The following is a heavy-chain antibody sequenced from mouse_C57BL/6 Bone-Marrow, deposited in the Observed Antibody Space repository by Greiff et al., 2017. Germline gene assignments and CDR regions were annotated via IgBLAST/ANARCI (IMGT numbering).Heavy chain of an antibody. Sequence: QVQLQQPGAELVRPGTSVKLSCKASGYTFTSYWMHWVKQRPGQGLEWIGVIDPSDSYTNYNQKFKGKATLTVDPSSSTAYMQLSSLTSEDSAVYYCARWWSYYFDYWGQGTTLTVSS. V-gene: IGHV1-59*01. J-gene: IGHJ2*01. CDR1: GYTFTSYW. CDR2: IDPSDSYT. D-gene: IGHD1-1*02. CDR3: ARWWSYYFDY.